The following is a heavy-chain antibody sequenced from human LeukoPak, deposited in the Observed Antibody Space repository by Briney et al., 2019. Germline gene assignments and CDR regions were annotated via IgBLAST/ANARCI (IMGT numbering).Heavy chain of an antibody. D-gene: IGHD3-10*01. V-gene: IGHV1-2*02. Sequence: ASVKVSCKASGYTFTGYYMHWVRQAPGQGLEGMGWINPNSGGTNYAQKFQGRVTMTRDTSISTAYMEQSRLRSGDTAVYYCARSPTMVRGVIIYYYYYMDVWGKGTTVTVSS. J-gene: IGHJ6*03. CDR2: INPNSGGT. CDR3: ARSPTMVRGVIIYYYYYMDV. CDR1: GYTFTGYY.